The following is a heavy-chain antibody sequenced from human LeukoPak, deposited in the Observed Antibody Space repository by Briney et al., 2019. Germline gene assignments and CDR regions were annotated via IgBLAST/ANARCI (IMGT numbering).Heavy chain of an antibody. CDR3: ARLGFYYDNSGYSYYFDY. CDR1: GYSFTSYW. V-gene: IGHV5-51*01. Sequence: GESLKISCKGSGYSFTSYWIGWVRQMPGKGLEWMGIIYPGDSDTRYSPSFQGQVTISADKSISTAYLQWSSLKASDTAMYYCARLGFYYDNSGYSYYFDYWGQGTLVTVSS. D-gene: IGHD3-22*01. CDR2: IYPGDSDT. J-gene: IGHJ4*02.